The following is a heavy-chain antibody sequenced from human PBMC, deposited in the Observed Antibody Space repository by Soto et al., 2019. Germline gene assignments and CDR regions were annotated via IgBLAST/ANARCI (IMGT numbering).Heavy chain of an antibody. J-gene: IGHJ4*02. CDR3: KRGGWYLDY. Sequence: SETLSLTCTVSGGSMSGSYWSWIRQCPGKGLEWIAYIYYTGSPEYNPSRNSRVTISVDTSKNQFSLKLSAVTAADTAVYYCKRGGWYLDYWGQGTLVTVSS. D-gene: IGHD6-19*01. CDR1: GGSMSGSY. V-gene: IGHV4-59*01. CDR2: IYYTGSP.